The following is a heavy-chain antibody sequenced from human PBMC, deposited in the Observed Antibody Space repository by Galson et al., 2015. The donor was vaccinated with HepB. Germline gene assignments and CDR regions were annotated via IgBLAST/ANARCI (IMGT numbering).Heavy chain of an antibody. Sequence: SLRLSCAASGFSFSSYGMHWVRQAPGKGLQWVAAIWNDGSNKYYADSVKGRFTISRDNSKNTLYLQMNSLRDEDTAVYYCARRYSSGWSHLDPFDIWGQRTLVAVSS. CDR3: ARRYSSGWSHLDPFDI. CDR1: GFSFSSYG. V-gene: IGHV3-33*01. CDR2: IWNDGSNK. D-gene: IGHD6-19*01. J-gene: IGHJ4*02.